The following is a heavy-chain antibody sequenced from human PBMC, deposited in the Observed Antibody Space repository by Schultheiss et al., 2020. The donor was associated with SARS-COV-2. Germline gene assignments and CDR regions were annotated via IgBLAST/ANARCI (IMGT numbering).Heavy chain of an antibody. CDR1: GFTFSNAW. V-gene: IGHV3-15*01. J-gene: IGHJ4*02. CDR3: ALAPRGY. CDR2: IKSKTDGGTT. Sequence: GGSLRLSCAASGFTFSNAWMSWVRQAPGKGLEWVGRIKSKTDGGTTDYAAPVKGRFTISRDNSKNTLYLQMNSLRAEDTAVYYCALAPRGYWGQGTLVTVSS.